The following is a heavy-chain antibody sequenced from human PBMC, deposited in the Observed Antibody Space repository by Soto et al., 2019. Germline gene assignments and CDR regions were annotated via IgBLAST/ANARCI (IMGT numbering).Heavy chain of an antibody. Sequence: QVQLVQSGAEVKKPGSSVKESCKTSGVSFNNNGIGWVRQAPGHGLEWMGGVSPPFRTSNYARKFQGRISITADASTGTVNMELSSLTSEDTAQSYCARVRYYGSGSYSPSGMDVWGQGTTVTVSS. V-gene: IGHV1-69*01. CDR2: VSPPFRTS. CDR3: ARVRYYGSGSYSPSGMDV. J-gene: IGHJ6*02. D-gene: IGHD3-10*01. CDR1: GVSFNNNG.